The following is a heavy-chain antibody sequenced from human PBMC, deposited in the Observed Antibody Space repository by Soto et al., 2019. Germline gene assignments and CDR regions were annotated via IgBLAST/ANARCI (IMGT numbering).Heavy chain of an antibody. D-gene: IGHD2-2*01. CDR1: GYTFTSYG. V-gene: IGHV1-18*01. CDR3: ARDGGTYCSITSCYDYYYMDV. CDR2: ISAYNGNT. J-gene: IGHJ6*03. Sequence: QVQLVQSGAEVKKPGASVKVSCKASGYTFTSYGISWVRQAPGQGLEWMGWISAYNGNTNYAQKLQGRVSMTTDTVTSRAYMELRSLRSDDTAVYYRARDGGTYCSITSCYDYYYMDVWGKGTAVAVSS.